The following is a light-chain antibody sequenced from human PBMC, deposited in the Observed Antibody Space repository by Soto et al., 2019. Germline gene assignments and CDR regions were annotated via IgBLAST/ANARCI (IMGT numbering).Light chain of an antibody. CDR1: QSVLYSSNNKNY. CDR2: WAS. J-gene: IGKJ2*01. Sequence: DIVMTQSPDSLAASLGERATINCKSSQSVLYSSNNKNYLAWYQQKPGQPPKLLIYWASTRESGVPDRFSGSGSGTDFTLTISSLQAEDVAVYYCQQYYGTPPYTFGQGIKLEIK. V-gene: IGKV4-1*01. CDR3: QQYYGTPPYT.